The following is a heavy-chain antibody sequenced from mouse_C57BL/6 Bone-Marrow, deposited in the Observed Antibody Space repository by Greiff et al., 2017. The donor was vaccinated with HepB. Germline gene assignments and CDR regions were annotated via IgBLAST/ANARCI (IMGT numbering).Heavy chain of an antibody. D-gene: IGHD1-1*01. CDR2: ISDGGSYT. CDR1: GFTFSSYA. V-gene: IGHV5-4*01. J-gene: IGHJ3*01. CDR3: AREVTTVVERFAY. Sequence: EVKLVESGGGLVKPGGSLKLSCAASGFTFSSYAMSWVRQTPEKRLEWVATISDGGSYTYYPDNVKGRFTISRDNAKNNLYLQMSHLKSEDTAMYYCAREVTTVVERFAYWGQGTLVTVSA.